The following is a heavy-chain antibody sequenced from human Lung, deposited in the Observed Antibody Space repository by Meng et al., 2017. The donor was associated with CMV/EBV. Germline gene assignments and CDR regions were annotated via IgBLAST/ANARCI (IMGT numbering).Heavy chain of an antibody. CDR2: ISGSGGST. CDR1: GLTFSSHP. CDR3: ARGGPVAGKNWVDR. V-gene: IGHV3-23*01. D-gene: IGHD6-19*01. J-gene: IGHJ5*02. Sequence: GESLKISCVASGLTFSSHPMTWVRQAPGKGLEWVSSISGSGGSTYSADSVQGRFTISRDNSKNTLYLQMSALRDEDTALYYCARGGPVAGKNWVDRWGQGTLVTFSS.